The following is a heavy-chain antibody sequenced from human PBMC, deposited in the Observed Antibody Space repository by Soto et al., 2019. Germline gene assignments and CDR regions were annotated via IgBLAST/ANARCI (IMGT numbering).Heavy chain of an antibody. CDR1: GGSISSGGYY. Sequence: SETLSLTCTVSGGSISSGGYYWSWIRQHPGKGLEWIGYIYYSGSTYYNPSLKSRVTISVDTSKNQFSLKVSSVTAADTAVYYCARGGYDILTGYFPFDYWGQGTLVTVSS. CDR2: IYYSGST. D-gene: IGHD3-9*01. J-gene: IGHJ4*02. CDR3: ARGGYDILTGYFPFDY. V-gene: IGHV4-31*03.